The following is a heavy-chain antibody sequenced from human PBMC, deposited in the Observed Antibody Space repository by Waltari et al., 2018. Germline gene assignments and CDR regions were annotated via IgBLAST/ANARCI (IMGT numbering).Heavy chain of an antibody. D-gene: IGHD6-19*01. CDR3: ARVIAVAGRSNYYYYGMDV. J-gene: IGHJ6*02. CDR1: GFTFSSYW. Sequence: EVQLVESGGGLVQPGGSLRLSCAASGFTFSSYWMSWVRQAPGKGLEWVANIKQDGSEKYYGDAVKCRCTSSRDNAKNSLYLQMNSLRAEDTAVYYCARVIAVAGRSNYYYYGMDVGGQGTTVTVSS. V-gene: IGHV3-7*04. CDR2: IKQDGSEK.